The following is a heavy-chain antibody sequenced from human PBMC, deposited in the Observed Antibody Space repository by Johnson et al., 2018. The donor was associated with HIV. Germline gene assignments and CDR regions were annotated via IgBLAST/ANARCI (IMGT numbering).Heavy chain of an antibody. D-gene: IGHD6-19*01. CDR3: ARDAVISSGWYNVDAFHI. Sequence: VQLVESGGGVVQPGRSLRLSCAASGLTFSSYGMHWVRQAPGKGLEWVAVIWYDGSNKYYADSVKGRFTLSRDNSKNTLYLQMNSLRAEDTAVYYCARDAVISSGWYNVDAFHIWGQGTMVTVSS. J-gene: IGHJ3*02. CDR2: IWYDGSNK. V-gene: IGHV3-30*19. CDR1: GLTFSSYG.